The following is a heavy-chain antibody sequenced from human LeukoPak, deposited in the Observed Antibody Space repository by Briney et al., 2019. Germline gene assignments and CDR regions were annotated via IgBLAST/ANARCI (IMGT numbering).Heavy chain of an antibody. Sequence: GGSLRLSCAASGFTFSSYEMNWVRQAPGKGLEWVSFISSSGSAMYYADSVKGRFPISRDNDKNSLYLQLNSLRAEDTAVYYCARGNRYYYDSSGYSFLENRGQGTLVTVSS. J-gene: IGHJ4*02. CDR3: ARGNRYYYDSSGYSFLEN. V-gene: IGHV3-48*03. CDR2: ISSSGSAM. D-gene: IGHD3-22*01. CDR1: GFTFSSYE.